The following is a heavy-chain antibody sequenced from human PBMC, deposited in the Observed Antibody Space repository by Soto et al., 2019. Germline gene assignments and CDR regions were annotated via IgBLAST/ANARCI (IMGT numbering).Heavy chain of an antibody. CDR3: ARDHSIAAAGYIDY. CDR1: GYTFTGYY. V-gene: IGHV1-2*04. CDR2: INPNSGGT. D-gene: IGHD6-13*01. Sequence: GASVKVSCKASGYTFTGYYMHWVRQAPGQGREWMGWINPNSGGTNYAQKFQGWVTMTRDTSISTAYMELSRLRSHDTAVYYCARDHSIAAAGYIDYWGQGTLVTVSS. J-gene: IGHJ4*02.